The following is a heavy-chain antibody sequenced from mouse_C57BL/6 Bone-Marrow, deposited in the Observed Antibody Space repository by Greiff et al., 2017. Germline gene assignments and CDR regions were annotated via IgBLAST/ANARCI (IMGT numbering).Heavy chain of an antibody. V-gene: IGHV1-64*01. Sequence: QVQLQQPGAELVKPGASVKLSCKASGYTFTSYWMHWVKQRPGQGLEWIGMIHPNSGSTNYNEKFKSKATLTVDKSSSTAYMQLSSLTSEDSAVYDCAREESTVVERDYWGQGTTLTVSS. CDR2: IHPNSGST. J-gene: IGHJ2*01. CDR1: GYTFTSYW. CDR3: AREESTVVERDY. D-gene: IGHD1-1*01.